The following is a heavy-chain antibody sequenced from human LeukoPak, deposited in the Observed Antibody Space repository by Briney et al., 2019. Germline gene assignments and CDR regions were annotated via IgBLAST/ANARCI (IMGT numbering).Heavy chain of an antibody. V-gene: IGHV3-15*01. CDR2: IKSKTDGGTT. D-gene: IGHD1-26*01. CDR1: GFTFSNAW. Sequence: GGSLRLSCAASGFTFSNAWMSWVRQAPGKGLEWVGRIKSKTDGGTTDYAAPVKGRFTISRDDSKNTLYLQMNSLKTEDTAVYYCTTDPIRSYSFFDYWGQGTLVTVSS. J-gene: IGHJ4*02. CDR3: TTDPIRSYSFFDY.